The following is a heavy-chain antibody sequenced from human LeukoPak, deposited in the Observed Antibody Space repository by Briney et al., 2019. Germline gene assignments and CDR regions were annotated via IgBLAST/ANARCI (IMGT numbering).Heavy chain of an antibody. CDR1: GYTFTSYA. CDR3: ARSKVGWYYFYGMDV. CDR2: INAGNGNT. V-gene: IGHV1-3*01. Sequence: ASVKVSYKASGYTFTSYAMHWVRQAPGQRLEWMGWINAGNGNTKYSQKFQGRVTITRDTSASTAYMELSSLRSEDTAVYYCARSKVGWYYFYGMDVWGQGTAVTVSS. J-gene: IGHJ6*02. D-gene: IGHD6-19*01.